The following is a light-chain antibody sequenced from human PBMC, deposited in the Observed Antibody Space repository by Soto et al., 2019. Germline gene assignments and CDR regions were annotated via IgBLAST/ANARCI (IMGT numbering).Light chain of an antibody. Sequence: QSVLTQPASVSGSPGQSITISCTGTASDLGYYNYVAWYQQHPGKAPKLMIYEVSDRPSGVSNRFSGSKSGYTASLTISGLQAEDDADYYCSSYSSGSTLYVFGTGTKLTVL. CDR1: ASDLGYYNY. CDR3: SSYSSGSTLYV. J-gene: IGLJ1*01. CDR2: EVS. V-gene: IGLV2-14*01.